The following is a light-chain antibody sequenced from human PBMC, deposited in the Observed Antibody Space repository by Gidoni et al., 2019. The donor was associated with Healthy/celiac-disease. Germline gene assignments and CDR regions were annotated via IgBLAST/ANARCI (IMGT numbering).Light chain of an antibody. J-gene: IGKJ4*01. CDR1: QSVSRY. CDR3: QQRSNWLT. CDR2: DAS. Sequence: EIVLTQSPATMSLSPGERATLSCRASQSVSRYLAWYQQKPGQAPRLLIYDASNRATGIPARFSGSGSGTDFTLTISSLEPEDFAGYYCQQRSNWLTFXGXTKVEIK. V-gene: IGKV3-11*01.